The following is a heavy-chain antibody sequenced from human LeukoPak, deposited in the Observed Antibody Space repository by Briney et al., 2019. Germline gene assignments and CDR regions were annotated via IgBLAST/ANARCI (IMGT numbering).Heavy chain of an antibody. Sequence: ASVKVSCKASGYTFTGYYMHWVRQAPGQGLEWMGWINPNSGGANYAQKFQGRVTMTRDTSISTAYMELSRLRSDDTAVHYCARGVSGKQPLDYWGQGTLVTVSS. V-gene: IGHV1-2*02. CDR1: GYTFTGYY. CDR2: INPNSGGA. CDR3: ARGVSGKQPLDY. D-gene: IGHD1-26*01. J-gene: IGHJ4*02.